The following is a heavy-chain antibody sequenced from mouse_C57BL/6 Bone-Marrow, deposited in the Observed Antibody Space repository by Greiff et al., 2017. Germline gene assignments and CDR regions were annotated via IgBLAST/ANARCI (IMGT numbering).Heavy chain of an antibody. J-gene: IGHJ2*01. CDR3: ARGTVVAPDY. D-gene: IGHD1-1*01. CDR1: GYTFTNYW. CDR2: IYPGGGYT. V-gene: IGHV1-63*01. Sequence: QVQLKQSGAELVRPGTSVKMSCKASGYTFTNYWIGWAKQRPGHGLEWIGDIYPGGGYTNYNEKFKGKATLTADKSSSTAYMQFSSLTSEDSAIYYCARGTVVAPDYWGQGTTLTVAS.